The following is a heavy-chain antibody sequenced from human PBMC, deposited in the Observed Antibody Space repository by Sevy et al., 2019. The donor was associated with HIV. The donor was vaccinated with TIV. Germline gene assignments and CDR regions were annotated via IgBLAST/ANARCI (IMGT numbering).Heavy chain of an antibody. CDR3: ARGPLRYCSSTSCYEGDYYYYGMDV. Sequence: GGSLRLSCAASGFTFSNYGIHWVRQAPGKGLEWVAVTWYDGNNKNYTDSVKGRFTISRDNSKKTLYQQVNSLRAEDTAVYYCARGPLRYCSSTSCYEGDYYYYGMDVWGQGTTVTVSS. CDR2: TWYDGNNK. J-gene: IGHJ6*02. D-gene: IGHD2-2*01. V-gene: IGHV3-33*01. CDR1: GFTFSNYG.